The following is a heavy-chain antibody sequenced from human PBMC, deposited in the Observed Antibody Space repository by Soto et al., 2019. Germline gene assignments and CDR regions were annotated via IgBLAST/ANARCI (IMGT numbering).Heavy chain of an antibody. V-gene: IGHV4-59*01. CDR1: GGSISSYY. D-gene: IGHD5-12*01. CDR3: ARDDSYSGYDY. CDR2: IYYSGST. J-gene: IGHJ4*02. Sequence: SETLSLTCTVSGGSISSYYWSWIRQPPGKGLEWIGYIYYSGSTNYNPSLKSRVTISVDTSKNQFSLKLSSVTAADTAVYYCARDDSYSGYDYWGQGTLVTVSS.